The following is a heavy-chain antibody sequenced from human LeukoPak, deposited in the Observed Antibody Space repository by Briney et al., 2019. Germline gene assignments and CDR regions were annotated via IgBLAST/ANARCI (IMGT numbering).Heavy chain of an antibody. J-gene: IGHJ5*02. V-gene: IGHV1-2*02. D-gene: IGHD5-12*01. Sequence: ASVKVSCKASGGTFSSYAISWVRQAPGQGLEWMGWINPNSGGTNYAQKFQGRVTMTRDTSISTAYMELSRLRSDDTAVYYCARDRGYDKLYNWFDPWGQGTLVTVSS. CDR1: GGTFSSYA. CDR2: INPNSGGT. CDR3: ARDRGYDKLYNWFDP.